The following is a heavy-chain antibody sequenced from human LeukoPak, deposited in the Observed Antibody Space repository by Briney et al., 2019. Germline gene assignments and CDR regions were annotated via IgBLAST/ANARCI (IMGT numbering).Heavy chain of an antibody. CDR3: ARGDSSGSYFDY. V-gene: IGHV3-53*01. D-gene: IGHD6-25*01. CDR1: GFSVSTKY. J-gene: IGHJ4*02. CDR2: MYSGGRT. Sequence: GGSLRLSCAASGFSVSTKYMSWVRQAPGKGLEWVSLMYSGGRTYYTDSAKGRFTISRDNSKKTFYLQMNRLRAEATAVYYCARGDSSGSYFDYWGQGTLATVSS.